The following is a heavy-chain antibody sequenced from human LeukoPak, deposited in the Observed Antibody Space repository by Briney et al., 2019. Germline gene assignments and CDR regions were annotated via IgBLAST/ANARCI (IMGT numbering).Heavy chain of an antibody. CDR1: GCTFISYA. Sequence: GASVKVSCKASGCTFISYAISWVRQAPGQGLEWMGRIIPILGIANYAQKFQGRVTITADKSTSTAYMELSSLRSEDTAVYYCARDQESYCGGDCSIGDYFDYWGQGTLVTVSS. CDR3: ARDQESYCGGDCSIGDYFDY. V-gene: IGHV1-69*04. CDR2: IIPILGIA. J-gene: IGHJ4*02. D-gene: IGHD2-21*02.